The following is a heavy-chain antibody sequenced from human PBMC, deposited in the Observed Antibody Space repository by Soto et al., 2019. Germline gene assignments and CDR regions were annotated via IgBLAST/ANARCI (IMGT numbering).Heavy chain of an antibody. CDR1: GCSISSYY. V-gene: IGHV4-59*08. CDR3: ARHSYYYGSTYGCWLDP. D-gene: IGHD3-10*01. J-gene: IGHJ5*02. CDR2: INHSGST. Sequence: SETLSLTCPVSGCSISSYYWSWFRQPPGKGLEWIGEINHSGSTNYNPSLKSRVAISVDTSKNQFSLKLRSVTAADTAVYYCARHSYYYGSTYGCWLDPWGQGTLVTVSS.